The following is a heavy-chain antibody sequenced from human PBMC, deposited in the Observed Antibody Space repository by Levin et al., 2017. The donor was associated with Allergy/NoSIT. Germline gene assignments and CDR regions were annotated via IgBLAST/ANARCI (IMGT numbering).Heavy chain of an antibody. J-gene: IGHJ4*02. CDR2: ISGGGDST. Sequence: PGGSLRLSRAASGFSFTNYAMNWVRQAPGKGLEWVSAISGGGDSTYYADSVKGRFTISRDNSKNTLNLQMNSLRADDTAVYYCAKGFSSTWYPIESWGQGTLVTVSS. V-gene: IGHV3-23*01. CDR3: AKGFSSTWYPIES. D-gene: IGHD6-13*01. CDR1: GFSFTNYA.